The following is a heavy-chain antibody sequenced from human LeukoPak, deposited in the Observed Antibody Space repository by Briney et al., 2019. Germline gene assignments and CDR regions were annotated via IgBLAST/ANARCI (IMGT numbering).Heavy chain of an antibody. J-gene: IGHJ4*02. D-gene: IGHD6-19*01. CDR1: GFTFSNYW. V-gene: IGHV3-7*01. CDR3: ARVQGSSGPGIFEY. CDR2: IKQDGSEK. Sequence: GGSLRLSCAASGFTFSNYWMSWVRQAPGKGLEWVANIKQDGSEKFYVDSVKGRLTISRDNAKNSLYLQMDSLRVEDTAVYYCARVQGSSGPGIFEYWGQGTLVTVSS.